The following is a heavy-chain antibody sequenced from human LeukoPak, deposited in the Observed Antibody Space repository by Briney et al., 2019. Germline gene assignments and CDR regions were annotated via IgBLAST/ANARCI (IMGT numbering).Heavy chain of an antibody. CDR2: INPNSGGT. J-gene: IGHJ5*02. CDR1: GYTFTGYS. V-gene: IGHV1-2*06. CDR3: ARGGGITMVRDVSWFSWFDP. Sequence: ASVKVSCKASGYTFTGYSMHWVRQAPGQGLEWMGRINPNSGGTNYAQKFQGRVTMTRDTSISTVYMELSRLRSDDTAVYYCARGGGITMVRDVSWFSWFDPWGQGTLVTVSS. D-gene: IGHD3-10*01.